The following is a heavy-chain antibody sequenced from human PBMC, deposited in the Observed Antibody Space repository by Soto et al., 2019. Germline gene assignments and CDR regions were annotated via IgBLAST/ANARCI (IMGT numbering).Heavy chain of an antibody. Sequence: PSDTLSLTCTVSGGSISSGDYYWSWIRQPPGKGLEWIGYIYYSGSTYYNPSLKSRVTISVDTSKNQFSLKLSSVTAADTAVYYCARVENGYNLEYYFDYWGQGTLVTVSS. CDR1: GGSISSGDYY. J-gene: IGHJ4*02. V-gene: IGHV4-30-4*02. CDR3: ARVENGYNLEYYFDY. CDR2: IYYSGST. D-gene: IGHD5-12*01.